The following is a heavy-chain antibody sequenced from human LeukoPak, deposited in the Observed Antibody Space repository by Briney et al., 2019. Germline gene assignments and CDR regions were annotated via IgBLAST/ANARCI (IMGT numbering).Heavy chain of an antibody. V-gene: IGHV3-30*18. CDR1: GFTFSSYG. CDR2: ISYDGSNK. D-gene: IGHD5-12*01. Sequence: TGGSLRLSCAASGFTFSSYGMHWVRQAPGKGLEWVAVISYDGSNKYYADSVKGRFTISRDNSKNTLYLQMNSLRAEDTAVYYCAKLVALGGPAFDYWGQGTLVTVSS. CDR3: AKLVALGGPAFDY. J-gene: IGHJ4*02.